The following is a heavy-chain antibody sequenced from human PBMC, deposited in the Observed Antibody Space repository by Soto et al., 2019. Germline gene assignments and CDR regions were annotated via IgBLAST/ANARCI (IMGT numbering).Heavy chain of an antibody. V-gene: IGHV5-51*01. CDR3: ARSGKLELRHYYYYGMDV. D-gene: IGHD1-7*01. Sequence: KVSCKGSGYSFTSYWIGWVRQMPGKGLEWMGIIYPGDSDTRYSPSFQGQVTISADKSISTAYLQWSSLKASDTAMYYCARSGKLELRHYYYYGMDVWGQGTTVTV. J-gene: IGHJ6*02. CDR2: IYPGDSDT. CDR1: GYSFTSYW.